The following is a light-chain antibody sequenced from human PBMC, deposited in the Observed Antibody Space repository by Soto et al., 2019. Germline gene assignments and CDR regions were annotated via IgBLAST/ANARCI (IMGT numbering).Light chain of an antibody. V-gene: IGKV3-15*01. Sequence: EIVMTQSQATPSMSPGERATLSCRASQSVSSDLAWYQQKPGQAPRLLIYGASTRATGIPARFSGSGSGTEFTLTFCSLQSEDFAVYYCQKYNKWPLTFGGGTKVDI. CDR1: QSVSSD. CDR2: GAS. J-gene: IGKJ4*01. CDR3: QKYNKWPLT.